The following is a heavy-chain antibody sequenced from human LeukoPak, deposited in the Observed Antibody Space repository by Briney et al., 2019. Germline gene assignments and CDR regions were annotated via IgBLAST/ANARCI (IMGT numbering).Heavy chain of an antibody. J-gene: IGHJ4*02. V-gene: IGHV1-69*13. Sequence: EASVKVSCKASGGTFSSYAISWVRQAPGQGLEWMGGIIPIFGTANYAQKFQGRVTITADESTSTAYMELSSLRSEDTAVYYCARIRGDRYFDYWGQGTLVAVSS. CDR3: ARIRGDRYFDY. CDR1: GGTFSSYA. CDR2: IIPIFGTA. D-gene: IGHD3-10*01.